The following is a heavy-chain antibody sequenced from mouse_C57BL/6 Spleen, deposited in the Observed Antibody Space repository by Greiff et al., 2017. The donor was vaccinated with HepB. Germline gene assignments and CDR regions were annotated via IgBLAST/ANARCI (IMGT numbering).Heavy chain of an antibody. CDR1: GFSLTSYG. V-gene: IGHV2-2*01. D-gene: IGHD2-3*01. Sequence: VKLVESGPGLVQPSQSLSITCTVSGFSLTSYGVHWVRQSPGKGLEWLGVIWSGGSTDYNAAFISRLSISKDNSKSQVFFKMNSLQADDTAIYYCARNDGYYVSAMDYWGQGTSVTVSS. CDR3: ARNDGYYVSAMDY. J-gene: IGHJ4*01. CDR2: IWSGGST.